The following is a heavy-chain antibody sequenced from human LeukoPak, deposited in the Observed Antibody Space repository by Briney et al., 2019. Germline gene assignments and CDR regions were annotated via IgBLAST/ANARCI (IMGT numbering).Heavy chain of an antibody. Sequence: SETPSLTCTVSGGSISSYHWGWVRQPPGKGLEWIGSIYYSGSTYYNPSLKSRVTISVDTSKNQFSLKLSSVTAADTAVYYCARDPWIQLWLPFDYWGQGTLVTVSS. V-gene: IGHV4-39*07. CDR1: GGSISSYH. D-gene: IGHD5-18*01. CDR2: IYYSGST. CDR3: ARDPWIQLWLPFDY. J-gene: IGHJ4*02.